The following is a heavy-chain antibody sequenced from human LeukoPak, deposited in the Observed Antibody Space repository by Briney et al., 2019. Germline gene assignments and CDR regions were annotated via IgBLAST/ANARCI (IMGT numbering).Heavy chain of an antibody. J-gene: IGHJ5*02. V-gene: IGHV3-48*04. Sequence: PGGSLRLSCAASGFTFSTYSMNWVRQAPGKGLEWVSYISSSSSGIYYADSVKGRFTTSRDNAKNSLYLQMNSLRAEDTAVYYCVKESLVFSWGQGTLVTVSS. CDR1: GFTFSTYS. CDR3: VKESLVFS. CDR2: ISSSSSGI. D-gene: IGHD3-3*01.